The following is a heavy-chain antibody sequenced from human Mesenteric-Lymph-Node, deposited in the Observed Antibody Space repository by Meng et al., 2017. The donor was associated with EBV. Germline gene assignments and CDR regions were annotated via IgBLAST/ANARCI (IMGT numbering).Heavy chain of an antibody. Sequence: QVHLQESGPRLVKPSETLSLTCTVSCASISSGGYYWNWIRQSPGKGLELIGYIFYGGYTYYNLSLKSRVTISVDVSKNQFSLKLTSVTAADTAVYYCARMEFTYSWYFDLWGRGTLVTVSS. CDR2: IFYGGYT. D-gene: IGHD1-1*01. CDR3: ARMEFTYSWYFDL. V-gene: IGHV4-30-4*01. J-gene: IGHJ2*01. CDR1: CASISSGGYY.